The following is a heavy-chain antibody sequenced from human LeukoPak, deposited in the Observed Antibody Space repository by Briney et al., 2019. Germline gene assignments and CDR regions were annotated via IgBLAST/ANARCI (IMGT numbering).Heavy chain of an antibody. Sequence: SETLSLTCTVSGGSISSYWWSWIRQPPGKGLEWIGHISDSGSTNYNSSLKSRVTISVDTSKNQFSLKLSSVTAADTAVYYCARRGGYCSSTSCYARPISGWFDPWGQGTLVTVSS. D-gene: IGHD2-2*01. J-gene: IGHJ5*02. V-gene: IGHV4-59*12. CDR2: ISDSGST. CDR3: ARRGGYCSSTSCYARPISGWFDP. CDR1: GGSISSYW.